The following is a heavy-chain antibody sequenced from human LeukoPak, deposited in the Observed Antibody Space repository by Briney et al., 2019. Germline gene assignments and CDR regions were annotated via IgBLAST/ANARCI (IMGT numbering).Heavy chain of an antibody. CDR2: IIPIFGTA. D-gene: IGHD1-1*01. V-gene: IGHV1-69*05. CDR3: ASSNWNDVHWFDP. CDR1: GGTFSSYA. J-gene: IGHJ5*02. Sequence: SVKVFCKASGGTFSSYAISWVRQAPGQGLEWMGRIIPIFGTANYAQKFQGRVTITTDESTSTAYMELSSLRSEDTAVYYCASSNWNDVHWFDPWGQGTLVTVSS.